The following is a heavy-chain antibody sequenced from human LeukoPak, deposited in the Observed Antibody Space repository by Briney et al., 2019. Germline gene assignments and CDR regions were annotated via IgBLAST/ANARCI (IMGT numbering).Heavy chain of an antibody. CDR3: ASVSYDTSLQH. Sequence: PSQTLSLTCTVSGGSISSGGYFWSWIRQHPGKGLEWIGYIYYSGSTYYNPSLKGRVTISVVTSKNQFSLRLSSVTAADTAIYYCASVSYDTSLQHWGQGTLVTVSS. CDR1: GGSISSGGYF. CDR2: IYYSGST. J-gene: IGHJ1*01. D-gene: IGHD3-22*01. V-gene: IGHV4-31*03.